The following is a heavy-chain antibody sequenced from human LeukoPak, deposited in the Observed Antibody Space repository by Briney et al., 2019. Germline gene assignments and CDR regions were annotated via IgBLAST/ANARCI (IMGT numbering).Heavy chain of an antibody. D-gene: IGHD3-22*01. CDR2: IWYDGSNK. J-gene: IGHJ4*02. Sequence: SGGSLRLSCAASGFTFSSYGMHWVRQAPGKGLEWVAVIWYDGSNKYYADSVKGRFTISRDNSKNTLYPQMNSLRAEDTAVYYCAIVPDYYDSSGYDYWGQGTLVTASS. CDR3: AIVPDYYDSSGYDY. V-gene: IGHV3-33*01. CDR1: GFTFSSYG.